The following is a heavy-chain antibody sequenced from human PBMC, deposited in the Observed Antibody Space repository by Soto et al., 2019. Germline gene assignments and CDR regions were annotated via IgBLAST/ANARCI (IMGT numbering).Heavy chain of an antibody. J-gene: IGHJ4*02. V-gene: IGHV4-30-2*02. D-gene: IGHD4-17*01. Sequence: SETLSLTCAVSGGSISSGGYSWSWIRQPPGKGLEWIGYIYHSGSTYYNPSLESRVTISVDTSKNQFSLKLSSVTAADTAVYYCARRYGASFDYWGQGTLVTVSS. CDR3: ARRYGASFDY. CDR1: GGSISSGGYS. CDR2: IYHSGST.